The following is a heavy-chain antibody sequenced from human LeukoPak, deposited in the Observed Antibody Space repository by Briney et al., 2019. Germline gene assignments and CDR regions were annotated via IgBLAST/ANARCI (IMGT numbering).Heavy chain of an antibody. D-gene: IGHD6-19*01. CDR3: ASSIAVAGTLDY. V-gene: IGHV3-53*01. Sequence: PGGSLRLSCAASGFTFSSYWMTWVRQAPGKGLEWVSVIYSGGFTYYADSVKGRFTISRDNSKNTLYLQMNTLRAEDTAVYYCASSIAVAGTLDYWGQGTLVTVSA. CDR1: GFTFSSYW. CDR2: IYSGGFT. J-gene: IGHJ4*02.